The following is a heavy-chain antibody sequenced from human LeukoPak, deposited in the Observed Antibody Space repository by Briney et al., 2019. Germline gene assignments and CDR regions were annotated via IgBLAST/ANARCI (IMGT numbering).Heavy chain of an antibody. CDR3: SHPSTPDYGGLDY. V-gene: IGHV3-23*01. J-gene: IGHJ4*02. D-gene: IGHD4-17*01. Sequence: GGSLRLSCAASGFTFRLYVMTWVRQAPGKGLKWVSAITGSGGSIYYADSVRGRFTISRDNSKNTLYLQMNSLRDEDTAVYYCSHPSTPDYGGLDYWGQGTLVTVSS. CDR1: GFTFRLYV. CDR2: ITGSGGSI.